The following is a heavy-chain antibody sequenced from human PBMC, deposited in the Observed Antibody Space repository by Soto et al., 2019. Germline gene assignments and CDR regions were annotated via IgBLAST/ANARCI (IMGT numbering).Heavy chain of an antibody. CDR2: IYYSGST. V-gene: IGHV4-59*01. CDR1: SGSISSYY. D-gene: IGHD3-22*01. Sequence: SETLSLTCTVSSGSISSYYWSWIRQPPGKGLEWIGYIYYSGSTNYNPSLKSRVTISVDTSKNQFSLKLSSVTAADTAVYYCASGYYDSSGYGFDYWGQGTLVTVSS. J-gene: IGHJ4*02. CDR3: ASGYYDSSGYGFDY.